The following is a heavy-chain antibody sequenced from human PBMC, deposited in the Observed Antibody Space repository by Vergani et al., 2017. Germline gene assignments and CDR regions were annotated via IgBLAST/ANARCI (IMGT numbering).Heavy chain of an antibody. CDR3: AREGYSGSYYELTIYGRHLMGAFDI. CDR1: GFTFSSYS. V-gene: IGHV3-21*01. Sequence: EVQLVESGGGLVKPGGSLRLSCAASGFTFSSYSMNWVRQAPGKGLEWVSSISSSSSYIYYADSVKGRFTISRDNAKNSLYLQMNSLRAEDTAVYYCAREGYSGSYYELTIYGRHLMGAFDIWGQGTMVTVSS. CDR2: ISSSSSYI. J-gene: IGHJ3*02. D-gene: IGHD1-26*01.